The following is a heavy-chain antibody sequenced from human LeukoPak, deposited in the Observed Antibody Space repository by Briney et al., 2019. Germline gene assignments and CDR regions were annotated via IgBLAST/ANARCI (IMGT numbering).Heavy chain of an antibody. V-gene: IGHV3-30*03. D-gene: IGHD2-15*01. CDR2: ISYDGSNK. Sequence: GGSLRLSCAASGFTFSSYGMHWVRQAPGKGLEWVAVISYDGSNKYYADSVKGRFTISRDNSKNTLYLQMNSLRAEDTAVYYCARDLGVVAATPSYWGQGTLVTVSS. J-gene: IGHJ4*02. CDR1: GFTFSSYG. CDR3: ARDLGVVAATPSY.